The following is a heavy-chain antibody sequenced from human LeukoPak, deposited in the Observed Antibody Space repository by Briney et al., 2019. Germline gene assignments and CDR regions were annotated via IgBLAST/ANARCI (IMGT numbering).Heavy chain of an antibody. CDR3: ARDEDYGDYEYLDL. V-gene: IGHV3-21*01. CDR1: GFTFSSYS. D-gene: IGHD4-17*01. J-gene: IGHJ2*01. Sequence: RQSLRLSCAASGFTFSSYSMNWVRHAPGKGLEWVSYISSSSYYIYYAASVKGRFTISRENAKNSLYLQMNSLRAEDTAVYYCARDEDYGDYEYLDLWGRGTLVTVSS. CDR2: ISSSSYYI.